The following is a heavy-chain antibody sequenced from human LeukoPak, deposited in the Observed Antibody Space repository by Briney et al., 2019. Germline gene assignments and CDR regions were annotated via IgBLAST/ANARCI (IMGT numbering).Heavy chain of an antibody. CDR2: IIPILGIA. CDR1: GGTFSSYA. CDR3: AKDKVFYYGSGSLSSTKQMPAPFEY. J-gene: IGHJ4*02. Sequence: SVKVSCKASGGTFSSYAISWVRQAPGQGLEWMGRIIPILGIANYAQKFQGRVTITAGKSTSTAYMELSSLRSEDTAVYYCAKDKVFYYGSGSLSSTKQMPAPFEYWGQGTLVTVSS. D-gene: IGHD3-10*01. V-gene: IGHV1-69*04.